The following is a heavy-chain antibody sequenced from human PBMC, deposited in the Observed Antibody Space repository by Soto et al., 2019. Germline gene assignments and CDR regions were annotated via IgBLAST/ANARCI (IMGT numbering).Heavy chain of an antibody. Sequence: PSETLSLTFTVSGGSVSSGSYYWSWIRQPPGKGLEWIGYIYYSGSTNYNPSLKSRVTISVDTSKNQFSLKLSSVTAADTAVYYCARSDGYSSFDYWGQGTLVTVSS. J-gene: IGHJ4*02. D-gene: IGHD4-4*01. V-gene: IGHV4-61*01. CDR2: IYYSGST. CDR3: ARSDGYSSFDY. CDR1: GGSVSSGSYY.